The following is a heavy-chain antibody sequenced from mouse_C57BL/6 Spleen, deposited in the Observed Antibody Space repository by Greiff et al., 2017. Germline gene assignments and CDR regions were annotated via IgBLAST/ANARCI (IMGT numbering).Heavy chain of an antibody. D-gene: IGHD2-3*01. Sequence: LKHPFSSLFNPFASFHISFNSSYYTFTIYFITFLNHMPLQFLYFIVDIYPVSGSISYNEKFKSKATLTVDTSSSTAYMQLSSLKSEDSAVYYCARGRGGYYEGFAYWGQGTLVTVS. CDR2: IYPVSGSI. CDR1: YYTFTIYF. CDR3: ARGRGGYYEGFAY. V-gene: IGHV1-55*01. J-gene: IGHJ3*01.